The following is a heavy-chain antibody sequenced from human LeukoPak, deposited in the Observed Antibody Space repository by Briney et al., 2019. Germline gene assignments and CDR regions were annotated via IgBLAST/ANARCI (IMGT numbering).Heavy chain of an antibody. CDR2: INPSGGST. J-gene: IGHJ3*02. CDR3: ARAQMATSSGAAFDI. Sequence: ASVKVSCKASGYTFTGYYMHWVRQAPGQGLEWMGIINPSGGSTSYAQKFQGRATMTRDTSTSTVYMELSSLRSEDTAVYYCARAQMATSSGAAFDIWGQGTMVTVSS. CDR1: GYTFTGYY. V-gene: IGHV1-46*01. D-gene: IGHD5-24*01.